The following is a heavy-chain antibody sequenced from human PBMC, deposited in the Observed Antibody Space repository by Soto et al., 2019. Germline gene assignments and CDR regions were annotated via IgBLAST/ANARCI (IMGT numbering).Heavy chain of an antibody. CDR1: GYSFTSYW. Sequence: PGQSLKISCKGFGYSFTSYWIGWVRQMPGKGLEWMGIIYPGDSDTRYSPSFQGQVTISADKSISTAYLQLSSLKASDTAMYYCARRGYCSSTSCYGMEVWGKGTTVT. V-gene: IGHV5-51*01. D-gene: IGHD2-2*01. CDR3: ARRGYCSSTSCYGMEV. J-gene: IGHJ6*04. CDR2: IYPGDSDT.